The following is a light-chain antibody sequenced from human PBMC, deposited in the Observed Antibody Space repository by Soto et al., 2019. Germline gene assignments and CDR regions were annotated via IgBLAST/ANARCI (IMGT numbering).Light chain of an antibody. J-gene: IGLJ1*01. V-gene: IGLV1-40*01. Sequence: QSVLTQPPSVSGAPGQRVTISSTGSSSNIGAGYDVHWYQQLPGTAPKLLIYANNNRPAGVPDRFSASKSGTSASLAITGLQAEDEADYYCQSYDTSPSGYVFGTGTKVTVL. CDR2: ANN. CDR1: SSNIGAGYD. CDR3: QSYDTSPSGYV.